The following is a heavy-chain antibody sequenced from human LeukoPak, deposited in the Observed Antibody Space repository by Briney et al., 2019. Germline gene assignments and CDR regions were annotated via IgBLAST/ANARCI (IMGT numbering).Heavy chain of an antibody. D-gene: IGHD3-22*01. J-gene: IGHJ6*02. V-gene: IGHV3-30*18. Sequence: GGSLRLSCAASGFTFSSYAMHWARQAPGKGLEWVAVKSYDGSNKYYADSVKGRFTISRDNSKNTPYLQMNSLRAEDTAVYYCAKDGSKMYYYDSSGHYYFPSGMDVWGQGTTVTVSS. CDR1: GFTFSSYA. CDR2: KSYDGSNK. CDR3: AKDGSKMYYYDSSGHYYFPSGMDV.